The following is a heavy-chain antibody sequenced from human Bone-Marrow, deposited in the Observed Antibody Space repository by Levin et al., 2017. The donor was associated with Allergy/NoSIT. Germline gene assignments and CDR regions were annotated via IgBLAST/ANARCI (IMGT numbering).Heavy chain of an antibody. CDR2: IYYNGGA. Sequence: SETLSLICTVSGGSISSKANYWAWIRQPPGKGLEWIGSIYYNGGAYYNPTLKSRLTMSVDTSENQFSLRLTSVTAAQTAIYYFSRHNLPSGRKFDYWGQGTLVAVSS. CDR3: SRHNLPSGRKFDY. CDR1: GGSISSKANY. V-gene: IGHV4-39*01. J-gene: IGHJ4*02. D-gene: IGHD1-14*01.